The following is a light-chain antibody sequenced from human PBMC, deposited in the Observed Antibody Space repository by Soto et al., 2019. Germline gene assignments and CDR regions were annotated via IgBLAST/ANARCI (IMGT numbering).Light chain of an antibody. Sequence: QSALTQPASVSGYPGQSITISCIGTSSDVGIYNFVSWYQQHPRKAPKLIIYELSFRPSGVSNRFSGSKSGNTASLTISGLQAEDEADYYCSSYSSSSTWVFGGGTKLTVL. CDR3: SSYSSSSTWV. CDR1: SSDVGIYNF. V-gene: IGLV2-14*01. CDR2: ELS. J-gene: IGLJ3*02.